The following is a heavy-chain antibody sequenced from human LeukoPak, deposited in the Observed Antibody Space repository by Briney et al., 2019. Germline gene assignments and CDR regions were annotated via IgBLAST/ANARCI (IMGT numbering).Heavy chain of an antibody. J-gene: IGHJ4*02. CDR3: GRVIAGAIDY. V-gene: IGHV3-7*01. CDR2: INLDGSER. Sequence: GGSLRLSCAASGFTFSGHSMTWVRQPPGKGLEWVANINLDGSERFYVDVVKGQFTISRDNADNSMYLQRNSLRAEDTAVYYCGRVIAGAIDYWGQGTLVTVSS. CDR1: GFTFSGHS. D-gene: IGHD6-13*01.